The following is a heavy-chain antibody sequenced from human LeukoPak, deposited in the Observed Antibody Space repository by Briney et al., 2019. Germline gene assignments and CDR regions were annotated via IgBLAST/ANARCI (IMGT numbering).Heavy chain of an antibody. CDR1: RGSISSYY. D-gene: IGHD3-22*01. Sequence: SETLSLTCTVSRGSISSYYWSWIRQPPGQGLEGIGYIYYSGSTDYNPSLKSRVNISVDTSKNQFSLKLSSVTAADTAVYFCARVRVSSGSHPWYFDYWGQGTLVTVSS. J-gene: IGHJ4*02. V-gene: IGHV4-59*01. CDR2: IYYSGST. CDR3: ARVRVSSGSHPWYFDY.